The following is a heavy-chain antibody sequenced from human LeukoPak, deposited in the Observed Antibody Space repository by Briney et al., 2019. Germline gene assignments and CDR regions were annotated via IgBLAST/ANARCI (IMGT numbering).Heavy chain of an antibody. V-gene: IGHV3-30*02. D-gene: IGHD6-6*01. Sequence: GGSLRLSCAASGFTFSSYGVHWVRQAPGKGLEWVAFIRYDGTEKYYTDTVKGRVTISRDNSKNTLHLQMSGLRPDDTAVYYCARVVIAARPHWFDPWGQGTLVTVSS. CDR3: ARVVIAARPHWFDP. CDR1: GFTFSSYG. J-gene: IGHJ5*02. CDR2: IRYDGTEK.